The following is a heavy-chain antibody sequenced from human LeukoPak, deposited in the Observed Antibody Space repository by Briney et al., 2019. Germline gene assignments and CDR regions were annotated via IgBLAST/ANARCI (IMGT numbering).Heavy chain of an antibody. J-gene: IGHJ2*01. CDR1: GYTFTSYY. D-gene: IGHD4-17*01. V-gene: IGHV1-46*01. Sequence: ASVNVSCKASGYTFTSYYMHWVRQAPGQGLEWMGIFNPSGSNTNYAQRFQGRVTLTRDTSTTTVYMDLSGLRPEDTAVYYCARGRTVTNDFDLWGRGTLLTVSS. CDR2: FNPSGSNT. CDR3: ARGRTVTNDFDL.